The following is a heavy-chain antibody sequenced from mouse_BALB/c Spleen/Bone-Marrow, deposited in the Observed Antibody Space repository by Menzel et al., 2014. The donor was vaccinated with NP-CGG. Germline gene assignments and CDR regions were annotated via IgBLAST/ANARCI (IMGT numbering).Heavy chain of an antibody. CDR3: SRGNYGNYVDYFDY. CDR1: GFTFNNYG. Sequence: VESGGGLVQPGGSLKVSCAASGFTFNNYGMSWVRQTPDKRLELVATINRNGGSSYYPDSVKGRFTISRDNAKNTLYLQMSSLKSEDTAIYYCSRGNYGNYVDYFDYWGQGTTLTVSS. D-gene: IGHD2-1*01. V-gene: IGHV5-6-3*01. CDR2: INRNGGSS. J-gene: IGHJ2*01.